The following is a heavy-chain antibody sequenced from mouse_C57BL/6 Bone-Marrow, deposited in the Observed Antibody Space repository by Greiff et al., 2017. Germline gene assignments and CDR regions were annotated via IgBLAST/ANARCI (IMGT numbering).Heavy chain of an antibody. D-gene: IGHD2-1*01. CDR1: GFTFSSYT. CDR2: ISGGGGNT. CDR3: ARHSLWYFGGDY. V-gene: IGHV5-9*01. J-gene: IGHJ4*01. Sequence: EVKVVESGGGLVKPGGSLKLSCAASGFTFSSYTMSWVRQTPEKRLEWVATISGGGGNTYYPDSVKGRVTISRDNAKNTLYLQMSSLRSEDTALYYCARHSLWYFGGDYWGQGTSVTVSS.